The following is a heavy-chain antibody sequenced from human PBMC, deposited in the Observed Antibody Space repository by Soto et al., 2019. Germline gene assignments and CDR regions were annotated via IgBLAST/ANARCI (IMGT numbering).Heavy chain of an antibody. CDR3: ARDDEGGSYCDLGY. D-gene: IGHD3-10*01. J-gene: IGHJ4*02. CDR2: ILHDGNNK. Sequence: QVQLVESGGGVVQPGRSLRLYYAASGFTFSNYIMHWVRQAPGKGLEWVAIILHDGNNKYYADSVKGRFTISRDNSKNTLYLQMNSLRTEDTAIYYCARDDEGGSYCDLGYWGQGTLVTVSS. CDR1: GFTFSNYI. V-gene: IGHV3-30-3*01.